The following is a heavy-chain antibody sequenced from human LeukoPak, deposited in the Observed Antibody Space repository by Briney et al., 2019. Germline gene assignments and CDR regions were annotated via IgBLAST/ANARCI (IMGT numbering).Heavy chain of an antibody. D-gene: IGHD3-16*01. J-gene: IGHJ4*02. Sequence: GGSLRLSCAASGFTFSGYEMNWVRQAPGKGLEWISYINSGTTTYYADSVRGRFTISRDDAENSLYLQMNSLRVEDTAVYYCARDWGYIAYWGQGTLVTVSS. V-gene: IGHV3-48*03. CDR2: INSGTTT. CDR3: ARDWGYIAY. CDR1: GFTFSGYE.